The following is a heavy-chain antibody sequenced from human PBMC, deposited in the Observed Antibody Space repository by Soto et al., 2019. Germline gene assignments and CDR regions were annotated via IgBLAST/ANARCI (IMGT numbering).Heavy chain of an antibody. CDR2: VNPNNGDT. D-gene: IGHD3-10*02. CDR1: GYTFSNYD. CDR3: AKGSRKCSAIDFDY. J-gene: IGHJ4*02. V-gene: IGHV1-8*01. Sequence: QVQLVQSGAELKKPGASVKVSCKASGYTFSNYDMNWVRQATGQGPEWIGWVNPNNGDTGYAQKFQGRVTLTTDISTTTAYMELTSLRSEDTAIYYCAKGSRKCSAIDFDYWGQGTLITVSS.